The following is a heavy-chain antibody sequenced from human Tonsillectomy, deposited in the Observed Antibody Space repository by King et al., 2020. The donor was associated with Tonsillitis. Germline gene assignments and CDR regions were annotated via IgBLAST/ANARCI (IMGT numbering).Heavy chain of an antibody. CDR1: GFTFSSYS. V-gene: IGHV3-21*01. CDR2: IRSRSSYI. Sequence: VQLVESGGGLVKPGGSLRLSCAASGFTFSSYSMNWVRQAPGKGLEWVSSIRSRSSYIYYADSVKGRFTTSRDNAQNSLYQQMKSLRAEDTAVYYCASHLSHDAFDIWGQGTMVTVSS. J-gene: IGHJ3*02. CDR3: ASHLSHDAFDI.